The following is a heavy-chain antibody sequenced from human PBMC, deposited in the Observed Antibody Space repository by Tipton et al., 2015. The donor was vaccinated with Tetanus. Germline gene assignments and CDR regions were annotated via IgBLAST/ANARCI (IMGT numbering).Heavy chain of an antibody. J-gene: IGHJ4*02. CDR3: ATGPGSYSTY. CDR1: GYTFTSYG. Sequence: QLVQSGAEVKKPGASVKVSCKASGYTFTSYGINWVRQAPGQGLEWMGWISPNNGGTNYAQNFQGRVTMTRDTSITTAYMELSRLTSDDTAMYYCATGPGSYSTYWGQGALVTVSS. D-gene: IGHD3-10*01. CDR2: ISPNNGGT. V-gene: IGHV1-2*02.